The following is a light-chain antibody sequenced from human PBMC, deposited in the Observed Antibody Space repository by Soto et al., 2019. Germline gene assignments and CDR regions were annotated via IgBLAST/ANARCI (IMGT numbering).Light chain of an antibody. CDR2: GNS. V-gene: IGLV1-40*01. Sequence: QSVLTQPPSVSGAPGQRGTISCTGGSSNIGAGYDVHWYQQLPGTAPKLLIYGNSNRPSGVPDRFSGFKSGTAASLAITGLQAEDEADYCCQSYDSSLSGVVFGGGTKLTVL. CDR1: SSNIGAGYD. CDR3: QSYDSSLSGVV. J-gene: IGLJ2*01.